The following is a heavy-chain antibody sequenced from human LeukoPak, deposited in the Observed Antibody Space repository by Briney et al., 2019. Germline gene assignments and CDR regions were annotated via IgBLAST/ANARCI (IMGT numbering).Heavy chain of an antibody. Sequence: SSYGMCWVRQPPGKGLEWIGNIYYIGTTDYNPSLRSRVTMSVDTSKNQFSLKLSSVTAADTAVYYCARLPNSGSRGREIDCWGQGTLVIVSS. CDR3: ARLPNSGSRGREIDC. J-gene: IGHJ4*02. CDR1: SSYG. D-gene: IGHD1-26*01. CDR2: IYYIGTT. V-gene: IGHV4-39*01.